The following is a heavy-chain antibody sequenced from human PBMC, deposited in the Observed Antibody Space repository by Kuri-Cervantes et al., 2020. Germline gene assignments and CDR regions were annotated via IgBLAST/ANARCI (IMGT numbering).Heavy chain of an antibody. J-gene: IGHJ4*02. V-gene: IGHV3-74*01. Sequence: GESLKISCEVSGFTFSSYWMHWVRQVPGKGLVWVSRINSDGSITSYADSVKGRFTISRDNSKNTLYLQMNSLRAEDTAVYYCAKGPGGSSSGWYVGIDWGQGTLVTVSS. CDR3: AKGPGGSSSGWYVGID. CDR1: GFTFSSYW. CDR2: INSDGSIT. D-gene: IGHD6-19*01.